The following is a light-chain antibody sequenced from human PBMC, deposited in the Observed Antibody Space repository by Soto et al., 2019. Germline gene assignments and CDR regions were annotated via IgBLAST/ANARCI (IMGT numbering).Light chain of an antibody. CDR2: LNSDGSH. V-gene: IGLV4-69*01. J-gene: IGLJ2*01. Sequence: QPVLTQSPSASDSLGASVKLTCTLSSGHSNYAIAWHQQQSEKGPRYLMKLNSDGSHSKGDGIPDRFSGSSSGAERYLTISSLQSEDEADYYCQTWGSGILVFGGGTKLNVL. CDR1: SGHSNYA. CDR3: QTWGSGILV.